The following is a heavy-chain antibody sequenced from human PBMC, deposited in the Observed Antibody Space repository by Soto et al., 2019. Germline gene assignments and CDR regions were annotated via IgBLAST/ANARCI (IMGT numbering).Heavy chain of an antibody. D-gene: IGHD3-3*01. V-gene: IGHV4-34*01. CDR2: INHSGST. CDR3: ARDSITIYMDV. CDR1: GGSFSGYY. Sequence: SETLSLTCAVYGGSFSGYYWSWIRQPPGKGLEWIGEINHSGSTNYNPSLKSRVTISVDTSKNQFSLKLSSVTAADTAVYYCARDSITIYMDVWGKGTTVTVSS. J-gene: IGHJ6*03.